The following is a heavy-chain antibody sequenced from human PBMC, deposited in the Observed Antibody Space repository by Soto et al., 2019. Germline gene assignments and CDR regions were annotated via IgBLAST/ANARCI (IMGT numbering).Heavy chain of an antibody. D-gene: IGHD3-10*01. J-gene: IGHJ4*02. Sequence: AGGSLRVSCAASGCTFSSYARSWVRQAPGKGLEWVSAISGSGGSTYYADSVKGRFTISRDNSKNTLYLQMNSLRAEDTAVYYCAKVALLWFGASRSFDYWGQGTLVTVSS. CDR2: ISGSGGST. V-gene: IGHV3-23*01. CDR3: AKVALLWFGASRSFDY. CDR1: GCTFSSYA.